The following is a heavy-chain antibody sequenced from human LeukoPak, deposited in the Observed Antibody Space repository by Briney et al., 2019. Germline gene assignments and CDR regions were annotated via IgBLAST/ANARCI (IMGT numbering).Heavy chain of an antibody. CDR2: IWKNGSQQ. Sequence: GGSLRLSCAASGFTFSTYGMHWVRQAPGKGLEWVAVIWKNGSQQLYGDSVKGRFTISRDNSKNKLFLQMNSLRAEDTAVYYCVRDEISTQFDYWGQGTLVTVSS. CDR1: GFTFSTYG. CDR3: VRDEISTQFDY. J-gene: IGHJ4*02. V-gene: IGHV3-33*01.